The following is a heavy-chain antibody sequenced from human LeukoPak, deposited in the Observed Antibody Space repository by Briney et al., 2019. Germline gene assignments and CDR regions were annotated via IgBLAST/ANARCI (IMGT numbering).Heavy chain of an antibody. CDR2: ISGSGGST. V-gene: IGHV3-23*01. CDR1: GFTFSSYA. J-gene: IGHJ4*02. Sequence: PGGSLRLSCAASGFTFSSYAMSWVRQAPGKGLEWVSAISGSGGSTYYADSVKGRFTISRDNSKNTLYLQMNSLRAEDTAVYYCARDPLPTTYPHDLYYFDYWGQGTLVTVSS. CDR3: ARDPLPTTYPHDLYYFDY. D-gene: IGHD1-1*01.